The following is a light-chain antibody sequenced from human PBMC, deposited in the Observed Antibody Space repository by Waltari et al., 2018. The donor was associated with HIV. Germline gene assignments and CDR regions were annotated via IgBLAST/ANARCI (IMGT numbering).Light chain of an antibody. CDR1: SSNIGNNY. CDR3: ATWDTSLSAVV. Sequence: QSVLTQPPSVSAAPGQKVTISCSGSSSNIGNNYAYWYQQLPGIAPKLLIYDNNKRPSGIPDRFSGSKSGTSATLGITGLQTGDEADYYCATWDTSLSAVVFGGGTKLTVL. CDR2: DNN. J-gene: IGLJ2*01. V-gene: IGLV1-51*01.